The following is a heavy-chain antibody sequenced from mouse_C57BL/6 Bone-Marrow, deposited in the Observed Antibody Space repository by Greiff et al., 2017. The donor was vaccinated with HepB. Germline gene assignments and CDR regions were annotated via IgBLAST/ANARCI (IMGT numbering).Heavy chain of an antibody. V-gene: IGHV1-62-2*01. CDR3: ARHEGYYYGSSYPFAY. J-gene: IGHJ3*01. CDR1: GYTFTEYT. CDR2: FYPGSGSI. D-gene: IGHD1-1*01. Sequence: LVESGAELVKPGASVKLSCKASGYTFTEYTIHWVKQRSGQGLEWIGWFYPGSGSIKYNEKFKDKATLTADKSSSTVYMELSRLTSEDSAVYFCARHEGYYYGSSYPFAYWGQGTLVTVSA.